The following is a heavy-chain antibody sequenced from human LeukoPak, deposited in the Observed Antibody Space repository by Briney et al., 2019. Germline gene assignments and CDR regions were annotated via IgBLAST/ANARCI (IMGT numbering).Heavy chain of an antibody. Sequence: GESLKISCKVSGYRFTSYWIGWVRQMPGKGLEWMGIIYPGDSDTRYSPSFQGQVTISADKSISTAYLQWSSLKASDTAMYYCARQMVVPAASPLDYWGQGTLVTVSS. CDR1: GYRFTSYW. CDR2: IYPGDSDT. D-gene: IGHD2-2*01. V-gene: IGHV5-51*01. CDR3: ARQMVVPAASPLDY. J-gene: IGHJ4*02.